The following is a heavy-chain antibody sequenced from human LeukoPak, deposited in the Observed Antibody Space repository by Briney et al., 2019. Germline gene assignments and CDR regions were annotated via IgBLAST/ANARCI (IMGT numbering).Heavy chain of an antibody. CDR2: IIPIFGTA. Sequence: SVKVSYKASVGTFINYAISWVRPPPGKGLEWMGGIIPIFGTANYAQKFQGRVTITADKSTSTAYMELSSLRSEDTAVYYCARARGYCSGGSCYYYFDYWGQGTLVTASS. CDR1: VGTFINYA. J-gene: IGHJ4*02. D-gene: IGHD2-15*01. CDR3: ARARGYCSGGSCYYYFDY. V-gene: IGHV1-69*06.